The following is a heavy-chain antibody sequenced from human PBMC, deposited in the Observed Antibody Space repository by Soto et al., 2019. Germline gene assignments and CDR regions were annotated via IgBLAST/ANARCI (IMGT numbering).Heavy chain of an antibody. V-gene: IGHV5-51*01. Sequence: PGESLKISCKGSGYSFTSYWIGWVRQMPGKGLEWMGIIYPGDSDTRYSPSFQGQVTISADKSISTAYLQWSSLKASDTAMYYCARGHGSSYYYYGMDVWGQGTTVTVSS. CDR2: IYPGDSDT. CDR3: ARGHGSSYYYYGMDV. CDR1: GYSFTSYW. D-gene: IGHD2-2*01. J-gene: IGHJ6*02.